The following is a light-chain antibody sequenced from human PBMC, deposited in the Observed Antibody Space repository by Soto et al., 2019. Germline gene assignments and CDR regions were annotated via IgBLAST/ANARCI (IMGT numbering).Light chain of an antibody. Sequence: AIRMTQSPSSFSASTGDRVTITCRASQGISSYLAWYQQKPGKAPKLLIYAASTLQSGVPSRFSGSGFGTDFTLTISCRQSEVFATYYFKQYYSYPWTFGQGTKVKIK. CDR3: KQYYSYPWT. CDR1: QGISSY. CDR2: AAS. V-gene: IGKV1-8*01. J-gene: IGKJ1*01.